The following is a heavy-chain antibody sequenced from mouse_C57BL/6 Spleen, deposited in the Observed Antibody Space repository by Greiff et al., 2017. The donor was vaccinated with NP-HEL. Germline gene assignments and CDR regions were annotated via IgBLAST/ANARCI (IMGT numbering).Heavy chain of an antibody. CDR2: IDPEDGET. CDR1: GFNIKDYY. CDR3: ARVTTVVGGAMDS. J-gene: IGHJ4*01. D-gene: IGHD1-1*01. V-gene: IGHV14-2*01. Sequence: VQLQQSGAELVKPGASVKLSCTASGFNIKDYYMPWVKQRTEQGLEWIGRIDPEDGETKYAPKFQGKATITADTSSNTAYPQLSSRTSEDTAVYYCARVTTVVGGAMDSWGQGTSVTVSS.